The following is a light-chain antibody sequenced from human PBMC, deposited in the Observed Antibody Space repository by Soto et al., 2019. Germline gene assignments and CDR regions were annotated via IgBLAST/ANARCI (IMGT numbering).Light chain of an antibody. CDR1: QSITSSK. CDR2: GAS. Sequence: EIVLTQSPGTLSLSPGERATLSCRASQSITSSKLAWYQQKPGQAPRLLIYGASNRATGIPGRFSGSGSGTEFTLTISSLQSEDFAVYYCQQYDYWPRTFGQGTKVDIK. J-gene: IGKJ1*01. CDR3: QQYDYWPRT. V-gene: IGKV3-15*01.